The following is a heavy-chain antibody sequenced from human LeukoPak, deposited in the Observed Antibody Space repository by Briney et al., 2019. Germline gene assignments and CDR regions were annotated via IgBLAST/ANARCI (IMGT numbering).Heavy chain of an antibody. Sequence: ASVKVSCKASGYTFTGYYMHWVRQAPGQGLERMGWINPNSGRTNYAQKFQGRVTMTRDTSISTAYMELSRLRSDDTAVYYCARDLSTFGDYDAFDIWGQGTMVTVSS. V-gene: IGHV1-2*02. CDR1: GYTFTGYY. CDR3: ARDLSTFGDYDAFDI. J-gene: IGHJ3*02. D-gene: IGHD4-17*01. CDR2: INPNSGRT.